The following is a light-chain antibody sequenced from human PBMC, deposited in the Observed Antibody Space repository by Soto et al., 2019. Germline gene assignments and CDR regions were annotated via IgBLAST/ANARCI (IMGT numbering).Light chain of an antibody. CDR1: QDFSSS. CDR3: QHYNSYLEA. Sequence: DVQITQSKSSLSASIGDRVTISCRASQDFSSSLNWYQHKSGKGPKVLIYKASTLKSGVPSRFSGSGSGTEFTLTISSLQPDDFATYYCQHYNSYLEAFGQGTKVDI. V-gene: IGKV1-5*03. CDR2: KAS. J-gene: IGKJ1*01.